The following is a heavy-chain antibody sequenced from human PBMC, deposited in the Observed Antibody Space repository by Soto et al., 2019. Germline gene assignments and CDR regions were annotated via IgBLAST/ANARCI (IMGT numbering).Heavy chain of an antibody. Sequence: HVQLQQWGAGPLRPLETLSLTCGVSGGSFSGYYWAWIRQSPGKGLEWIGEINDRGSINYNPSLKSRVSISVDTSKNHYSLNLRSVTAADTAVYYCARESHDILTGPPWVWYFDLWGRGTLVTVSS. CDR1: GGSFSGYY. CDR2: INDRGSI. V-gene: IGHV4-34*01. D-gene: IGHD3-9*01. CDR3: ARESHDILTGPPWVWYFDL. J-gene: IGHJ2*01.